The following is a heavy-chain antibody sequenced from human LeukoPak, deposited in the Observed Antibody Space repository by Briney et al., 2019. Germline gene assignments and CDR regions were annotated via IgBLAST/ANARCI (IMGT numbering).Heavy chain of an antibody. CDR3: ARDGRGPLGYYGMDV. CDR1: GFTFSSYE. CDR2: IWYGGSNK. D-gene: IGHD3-10*01. Sequence: GGSLRLSCAASGFTFSSYEMTWVRQAPGKGLEWVSVIWYGGSNKYYADSVKGRFTISRDNSKNTLYLQMNSLRAEDTAVYYCARDGRGPLGYYGMDVWGQWTTVTVSS. J-gene: IGHJ6*02. V-gene: IGHV3-33*08.